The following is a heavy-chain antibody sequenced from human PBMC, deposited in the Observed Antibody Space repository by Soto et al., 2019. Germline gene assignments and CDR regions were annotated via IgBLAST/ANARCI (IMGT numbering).Heavy chain of an antibody. CDR1: GYTFSNNY. CDR2: INPSGGGA. D-gene: IGHD5-12*01. J-gene: IGHJ3*02. CDR3: AREMATEADAFDI. V-gene: IGHV1-46*01. Sequence: ASVKVSCEAFGYTFSNNYIHWVRQAPGQGLEWMGIINPSGGGANYAQRFQGRVTMTRDTSTSTVYMGLSGLRFDDTAKYYCAREMATEADAFDIWGQGTMVTVSS.